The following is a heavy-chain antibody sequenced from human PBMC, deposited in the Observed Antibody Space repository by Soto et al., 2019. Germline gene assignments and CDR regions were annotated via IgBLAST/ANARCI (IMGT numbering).Heavy chain of an antibody. Sequence: AGGSLRLSCAASGFTFSSYSMNWVRQAPGKGLEWVSYISSSSSTIYYADSVKGRFTISRDNAKNSLYLQMNSLRDEETTVYYCARDYTGTFGEFDYGMDVWGQGTTVTVSS. J-gene: IGHJ6*02. CDR1: GFTFSSYS. D-gene: IGHD3-10*01. CDR2: ISSSSSTI. V-gene: IGHV3-48*02. CDR3: ARDYTGTFGEFDYGMDV.